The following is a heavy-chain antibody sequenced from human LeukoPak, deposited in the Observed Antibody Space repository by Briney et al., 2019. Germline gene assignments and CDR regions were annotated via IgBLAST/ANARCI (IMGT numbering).Heavy chain of an antibody. Sequence: SETLSLICTVSGGSINSHYWSWIRQPAGKGLEWIGHIYSSGSTDYNPSLKSRVTMPVDTSKKQFSLKLTSVTAADTAVYYCARWRDSSGYYQHFDNWGQGVLVTVSS. CDR1: GGSINSHY. CDR2: IYSSGST. D-gene: IGHD3-22*01. J-gene: IGHJ4*02. CDR3: ARWRDSSGYYQHFDN. V-gene: IGHV4-4*07.